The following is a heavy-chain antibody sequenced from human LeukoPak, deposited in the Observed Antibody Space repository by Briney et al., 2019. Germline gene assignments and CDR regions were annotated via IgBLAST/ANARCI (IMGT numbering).Heavy chain of an antibody. CDR2: ISYDGSNK. Sequence: GGSLRLSCAASGFTFSSYGMHWVRQAPGKGLEWVAVISYDGSNKYYADSVKGRFTISRDNSKNTLYLQMNSLRAEDTAVYYCARKGYVWGSYHLDYWGQGTLVTVSS. D-gene: IGHD3-16*02. J-gene: IGHJ4*02. CDR1: GFTFSSYG. V-gene: IGHV3-30*03. CDR3: ARKGYVWGSYHLDY.